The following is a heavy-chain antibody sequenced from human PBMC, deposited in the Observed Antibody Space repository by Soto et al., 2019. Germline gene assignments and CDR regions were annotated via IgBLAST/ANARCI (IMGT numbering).Heavy chain of an antibody. D-gene: IGHD6-19*01. CDR3: ARGRSGPPAQWLVLGAFDI. V-gene: IGHV1-18*01. Sequence: ASVKVSCKASGYTFTSYCISWVRQAPGQGLEWMGWISAYNGNTNYAQKLQGRVTMTTDTSTSTAYMELRSLRSDDTAVYFCARGRSGPPAQWLVLGAFDIWGQGTMVTV. CDR2: ISAYNGNT. J-gene: IGHJ3*02. CDR1: GYTFTSYC.